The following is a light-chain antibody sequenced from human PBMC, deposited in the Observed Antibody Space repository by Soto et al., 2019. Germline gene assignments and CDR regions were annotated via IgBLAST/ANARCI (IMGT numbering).Light chain of an antibody. CDR1: QSISSN. CDR2: DAA. CDR3: RQSYSTPPLT. Sequence: DVQLTLSPSSLSASVGDSVPITCRASQSISSNLNGWQQKPPKAPKLLIIDAASLQSRVPPRMSGSGSGRDFTLPISSLLPAEVATDYYRQSYSTPPLTFGGGTKVDIK. J-gene: IGKJ4*01. V-gene: IGKV1-39*01.